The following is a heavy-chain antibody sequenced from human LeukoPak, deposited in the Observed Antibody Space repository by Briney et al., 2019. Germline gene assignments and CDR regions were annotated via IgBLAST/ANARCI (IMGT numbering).Heavy chain of an antibody. J-gene: IGHJ4*02. CDR2: MNPNSGNT. CDR1: GYTFTSYA. CDR3: AREYSSGWWEFDY. Sequence: ASVKVSCKASGYTFTSYAMNWVRQATGQGLEWMGWMNPNSGNTGYAQKFQGRVTMTRNTSISTAYMELSSLRSEDTAVYYCAREYSSGWWEFDYWGQGTLVTVSS. D-gene: IGHD6-19*01. V-gene: IGHV1-8*02.